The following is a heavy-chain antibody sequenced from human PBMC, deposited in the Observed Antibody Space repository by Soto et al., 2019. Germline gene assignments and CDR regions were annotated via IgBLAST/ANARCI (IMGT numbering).Heavy chain of an antibody. CDR1: GVSSTSFY. Sequence: QVRLQESGPGLVRPSETLSLTCTVSGVSSTSFYWSWIRQSPGKGLEWIGYIFDNGDVKYNPSLMGPLTMSIDMSKNEFSLRLTSVTAADTAMYYCARGGGSKWYYFDSWGAGTLVTVSS. D-gene: IGHD2-15*01. CDR2: IFDNGDV. J-gene: IGHJ4*02. V-gene: IGHV4-59*01. CDR3: ARGGGSKWYYFDS.